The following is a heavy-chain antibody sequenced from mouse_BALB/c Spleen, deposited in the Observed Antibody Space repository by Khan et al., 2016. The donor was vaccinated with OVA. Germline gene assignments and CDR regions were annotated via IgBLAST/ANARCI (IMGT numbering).Heavy chain of an antibody. CDR1: GYSFTGYI. CDR3: ARGGYGTFAF. Sequence: EVQLQESGPELVKPGASMKISCKASGYSFTGYILNWVKQSHGKNLEWIGLINPNNGDPSYNQKFKGKATLTIDKSSNTAYMELLSLTSEDSAVYYCARGGYGTFAFWDQGTLVTVSA. CDR2: INPNNGDP. V-gene: IGHV1-37*01. J-gene: IGHJ3*01. D-gene: IGHD2-1*01.